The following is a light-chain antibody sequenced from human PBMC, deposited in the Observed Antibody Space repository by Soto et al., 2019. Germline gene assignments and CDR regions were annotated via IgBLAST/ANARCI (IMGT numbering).Light chain of an antibody. Sequence: EIVMTQSPATLSVSPGERATLSCRASQSVSRNLAWDQQKPGQAPRLLIYGVSNRATGIPDRFSGSGSGTDFTLTISRLEPEDFAVYYCHYYDDSPPFPFGPGTKVDIK. J-gene: IGKJ3*01. CDR1: QSVSRN. CDR3: HYYDDSPPFP. CDR2: GVS. V-gene: IGKV3-20*01.